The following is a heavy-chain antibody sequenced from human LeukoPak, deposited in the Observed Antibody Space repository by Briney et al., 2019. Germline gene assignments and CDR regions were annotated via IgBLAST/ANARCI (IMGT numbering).Heavy chain of an antibody. Sequence: PGGSLRLSCVGAGFPFSDFHMSWIRQAPGKGLEWVSYITSGGGFKYYADSVKGRFSISRDDSKNSVFLQMNSLRVEDTTVYYCARVRPGSSGSYYRTSWGQGALVTVSS. J-gene: IGHJ4*02. CDR1: GFPFSDFH. CDR2: ITSGGGFK. CDR3: ARVRPGSSGSYYRTS. D-gene: IGHD3-22*01. V-gene: IGHV3-11*04.